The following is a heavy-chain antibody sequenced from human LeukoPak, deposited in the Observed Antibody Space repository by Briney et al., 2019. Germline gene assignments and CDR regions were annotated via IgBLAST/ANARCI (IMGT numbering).Heavy chain of an antibody. CDR1: GGSIGSSSYY. V-gene: IGHV4-39*01. CDR3: ARHKGRGSINCYSCGLLDP. Sequence: SETLSLTXTVSGGSIGSSSYYWGWIGQPPGKGLQWIGSMFYSGSAFYNPSLKSRVTISVDTSKNQFSLKLSSVTAADTAVYYCARHKGRGSINCYSCGLLDPWGQGTLVTVSS. CDR2: MFYSGSA. J-gene: IGHJ5*02. D-gene: IGHD2-21*02.